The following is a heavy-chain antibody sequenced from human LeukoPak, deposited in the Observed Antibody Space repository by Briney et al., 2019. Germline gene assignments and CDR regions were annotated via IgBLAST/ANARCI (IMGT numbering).Heavy chain of an antibody. Sequence: SETPSPTCSVSGGLITSTIHYWAWSRQPPGQGLEWIASIYYNGLTYYNASHDNRAPMSVDTSRNQFSLRLSSVSAADASLYYCARQPTVKRGAVASNFDYWGQGTLVTVSS. CDR2: IYYNGLT. J-gene: IGHJ4*02. V-gene: IGHV4-39*01. CDR3: ARQPTVKRGAVASNFDY. CDR1: GGLITSTIHY. D-gene: IGHD6-19*01.